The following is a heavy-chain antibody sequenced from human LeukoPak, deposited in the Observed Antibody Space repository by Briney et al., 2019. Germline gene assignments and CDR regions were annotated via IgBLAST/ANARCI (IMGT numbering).Heavy chain of an antibody. V-gene: IGHV4-39*01. Sequence: SSETLSLTCTVSGGSISSSSYFWGWIRQPPGKGLEWIGSIYYSGSTYYNPSLNSRVTISVDTSKNQFSLKLRSVTAADTAVYYCARRDMTALTAYAFDIWGQGTMVTVSS. D-gene: IGHD4-11*01. CDR1: GGSISSSSYF. CDR2: IYYSGST. J-gene: IGHJ3*02. CDR3: ARRDMTALTAYAFDI.